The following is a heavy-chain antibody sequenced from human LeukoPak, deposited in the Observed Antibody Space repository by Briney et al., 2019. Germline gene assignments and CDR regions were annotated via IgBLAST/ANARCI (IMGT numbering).Heavy chain of an antibody. J-gene: IGHJ6*02. CDR2: ISAYNGNT. Sequence: ASVKVSCKASGYTFTSYGISWVRQAPGQGLEWMGWISAYNGNTNYAQKLQGRVTMTTDTSTSTAYMELRSLRSDDTAVYYCARDGDSGSSLLGGMDVWGQGTTVTVSS. D-gene: IGHD1-26*01. CDR1: GYTFTSYG. CDR3: ARDGDSGSSLLGGMDV. V-gene: IGHV1-18*01.